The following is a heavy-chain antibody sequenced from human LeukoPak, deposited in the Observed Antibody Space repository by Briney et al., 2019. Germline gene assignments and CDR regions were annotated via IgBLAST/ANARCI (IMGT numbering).Heavy chain of an antibody. V-gene: IGHV3-11*01. CDR2: ISSSGSTI. CDR3: TTVIAYDSNGQ. D-gene: IGHD3-22*01. CDR1: GFTFSDYY. J-gene: IGHJ4*02. Sequence: GGSLRLSCAASGFTFSDYYMSWIRQAPGKGLEWVSYISSSGSTIYYADSVKGRFTISRDNAKNSLYLQMNSLKTEDTAMYYCTTVIAYDSNGQGGQGTLVTVSS.